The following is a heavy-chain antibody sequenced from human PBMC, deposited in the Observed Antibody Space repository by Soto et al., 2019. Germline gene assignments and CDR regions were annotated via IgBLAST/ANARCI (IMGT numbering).Heavy chain of an antibody. CDR2: IYYSGST. Sequence: WTWIRQHPGKGLEWIGYIYYSGSTYYNPSLKSRVTISVDTSKNQFSLKLSSVTAADTAVYYCARDSHCLPTSCYPSFYYGMDVWGQGTTVTVSS. V-gene: IGHV4-31*02. D-gene: IGHD2-2*01. CDR3: ARDSHCLPTSCYPSFYYGMDV. J-gene: IGHJ6*02.